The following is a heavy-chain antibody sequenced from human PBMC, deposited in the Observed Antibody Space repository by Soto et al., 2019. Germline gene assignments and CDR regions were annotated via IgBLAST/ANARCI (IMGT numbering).Heavy chain of an antibody. CDR3: ARHVYGSATSSDGGLDY. V-gene: IGHV4-39*01. CDR2: IYYSGPT. CDR1: GGSIRTRGFY. J-gene: IGHJ4*02. D-gene: IGHD3-10*01. Sequence: SSENLSLTCNVSGGSIRTRGFYWGWIRQTPGTGLEWIGTIYYSGPTYYNPSLRSRVTISVDTSKDQFSLKLSSVTAADTAVYYCARHVYGSATSSDGGLDYWGKGTLVTVS.